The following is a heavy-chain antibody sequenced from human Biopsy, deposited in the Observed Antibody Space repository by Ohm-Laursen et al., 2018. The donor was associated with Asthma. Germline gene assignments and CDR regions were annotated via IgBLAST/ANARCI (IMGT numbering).Heavy chain of an antibody. Sequence: SLRLSCAALGFSISSFGMHWVRQVPGKGPEWVALISFDGRYEYYADSVKGRFTISRDNPMKRLYLQMSSLTAEDTAVYYCASRGGDFWSGYYMDYWGQGTLVTVSS. CDR2: ISFDGRYE. CDR1: GFSISSFG. D-gene: IGHD3-3*01. V-gene: IGHV3-30*03. J-gene: IGHJ4*02. CDR3: ASRGGDFWSGYYMDY.